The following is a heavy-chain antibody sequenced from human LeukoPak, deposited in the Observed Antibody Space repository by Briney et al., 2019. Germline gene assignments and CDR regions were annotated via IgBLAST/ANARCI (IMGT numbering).Heavy chain of an antibody. D-gene: IGHD3-3*01. CDR3: AREDYDDSGAWYFDL. CDR2: IYHSGGT. CDR1: GGSNSRSNW. J-gene: IGHJ2*01. V-gene: IGHV4-4*02. Sequence: PSETLSLICAVWGGSNSRSNWRSWVRPPPGKGLEWIGEIYHSGGTNYNPSLKRRVTISGDKSKNQVSLKLSSVTAADTAVYYCAREDYDDSGAWYFDLWGRGTLVTVSS.